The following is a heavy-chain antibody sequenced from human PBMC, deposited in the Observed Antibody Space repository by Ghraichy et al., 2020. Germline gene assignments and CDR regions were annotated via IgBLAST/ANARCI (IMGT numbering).Heavy chain of an antibody. J-gene: IGHJ6*04. V-gene: IGHV4-34*01. CDR2: INHSGST. CDR1: GGSFSGYY. D-gene: IGHD3-10*01. Sequence: SETLSLTCAVYGGSFSGYYWSGIRQPPGKGLEWFGEINHSGSTNYNPSLKSRVTISVDTTKNQFSLKLSSVTAADTAVYYCARGFHGSGSYYPVWGKGTTVTVSS. CDR3: ARGFHGSGSYYPV.